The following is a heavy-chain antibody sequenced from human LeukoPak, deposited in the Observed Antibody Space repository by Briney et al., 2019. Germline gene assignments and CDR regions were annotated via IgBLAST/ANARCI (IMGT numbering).Heavy chain of an antibody. CDR2: ISSNGGST. V-gene: IGHV3-64*01. J-gene: IGHJ4*02. CDR1: GFTFSSYA. Sequence: GGSLRLSCAASGFTFSSYAMHWVRQAPGKGLEYVSAISSNGGSTYYANSVKGRFTISRDNSKNTLYLQMGSLRAEDMAVYYCAREGLRLFDYWGQGTLVTVSS. CDR3: AREGLRLFDY. D-gene: IGHD4-17*01.